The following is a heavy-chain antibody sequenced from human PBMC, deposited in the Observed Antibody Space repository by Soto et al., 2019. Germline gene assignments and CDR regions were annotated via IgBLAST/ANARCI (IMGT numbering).Heavy chain of an antibody. J-gene: IGHJ4*02. CDR1: GDTFSSYA. D-gene: IGHD3-22*01. V-gene: IGHV1-69*13. Sequence: SVKVSCKASGDTFSSYAIDWVRQAPGQGLEWMGGIIPMFGTANYAQKFKGRVTITAGESTSTVYMELSSLRSEDTAVYYCARVGPAHYYDSSGYYSPLDYWGQGTLVTVSS. CDR2: IIPMFGTA. CDR3: ARVGPAHYYDSSGYYSPLDY.